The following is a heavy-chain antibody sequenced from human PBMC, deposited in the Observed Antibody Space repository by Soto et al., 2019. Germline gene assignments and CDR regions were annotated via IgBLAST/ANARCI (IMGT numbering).Heavy chain of an antibody. Sequence: SETLSLTCTVSGGSISSSSYYWGWIRQPPGKGLEWIGSIYYSGSTYYNPSLKSRVTISVDTSKNQFSLKLSSVTAADTAVYYCARPHSSSWYENFYFDYWGQGTLVTVSS. CDR2: IYYSGST. CDR1: GGSISSSSYY. CDR3: ARPHSSSWYENFYFDY. D-gene: IGHD6-13*01. J-gene: IGHJ4*02. V-gene: IGHV4-39*01.